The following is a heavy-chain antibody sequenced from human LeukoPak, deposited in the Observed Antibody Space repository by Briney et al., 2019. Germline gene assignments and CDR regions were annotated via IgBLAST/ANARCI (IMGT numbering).Heavy chain of an antibody. Sequence: PGGSLRLSRAPSGFTFSNAWMGWVRQAPRRGQEWVGRIKSKTDGRTTDYAAPVKGRFTISRDDSKNTLYLQMNSLKTEDTAVYYCNTSWFGEFPYWGQGTLVTVSS. CDR3: NTSWFGEFPY. J-gene: IGHJ4*02. V-gene: IGHV3-15*01. CDR2: IKSKTDGRTT. CDR1: GFTFSNAW. D-gene: IGHD3-10*01.